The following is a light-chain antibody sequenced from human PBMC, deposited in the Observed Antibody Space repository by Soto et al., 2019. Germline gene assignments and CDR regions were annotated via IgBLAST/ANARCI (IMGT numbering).Light chain of an antibody. Sequence: SVLTQPASVSGSPGQSLTISCTGTSGDVGGYYYVSWYQQLPGKAPKLMISVVSNRPAGVSNRFSGSKSGNTASLTISGLQAEDEADYYCSSYTAGGTIFGTGTKVTVL. CDR1: SGDVGGYYY. J-gene: IGLJ1*01. CDR3: SSYTAGGTI. V-gene: IGLV2-14*01. CDR2: VVS.